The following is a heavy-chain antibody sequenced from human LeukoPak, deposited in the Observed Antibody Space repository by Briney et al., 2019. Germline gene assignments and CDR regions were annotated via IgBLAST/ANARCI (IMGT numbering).Heavy chain of an antibody. V-gene: IGHV3-21*01. J-gene: IGHJ5*02. CDR2: ISSSSSYI. CDR1: GFTFSSYS. Sequence: GGSLRLSCAASGFTFSSYSMNWVRQAPGKGLEWVSSISSSSSYIYYADSVKGRFTISRDNAKNSLYLQMNSLRAEDTAVYYCASRPEKCSYGPNWFDPWGQGTLVTVSS. D-gene: IGHD5-18*01. CDR3: ASRPEKCSYGPNWFDP.